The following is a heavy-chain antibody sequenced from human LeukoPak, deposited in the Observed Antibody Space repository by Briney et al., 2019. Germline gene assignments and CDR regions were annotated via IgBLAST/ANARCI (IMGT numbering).Heavy chain of an antibody. CDR2: IFGSGGSA. J-gene: IGHJ4*02. Sequence: GGSLRLSCAASGFTFNTYAVYWVRQAPGKGLEWVSGIFGSGGSAHYADSVKGRFTISRDNSKNTVYLQMNSLRAEDTAVYYCAKTTTGYSSGRYPGWPADSWGQGALATVSS. D-gene: IGHD6-19*01. CDR3: AKTTTGYSSGRYPGWPADS. V-gene: IGHV3-23*01. CDR1: GFTFNTYA.